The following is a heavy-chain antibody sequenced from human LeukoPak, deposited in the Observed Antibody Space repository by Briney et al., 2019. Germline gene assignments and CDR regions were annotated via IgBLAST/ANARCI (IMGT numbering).Heavy chain of an antibody. Sequence: PSETLSLTCTVSGGSISSSSYYWGWIRQPPGKGLEWIGSIYYSGSTYYNPSLKSRVTISVDTSKNQFSLKLSSVTAADTAVYYCARHRGPRDGDTSDFDYWGQGTLVTVSS. J-gene: IGHJ4*02. CDR2: IYYSGST. CDR1: GGSISSSSYY. CDR3: ARHRGPRDGDTSDFDY. V-gene: IGHV4-39*01. D-gene: IGHD4-17*01.